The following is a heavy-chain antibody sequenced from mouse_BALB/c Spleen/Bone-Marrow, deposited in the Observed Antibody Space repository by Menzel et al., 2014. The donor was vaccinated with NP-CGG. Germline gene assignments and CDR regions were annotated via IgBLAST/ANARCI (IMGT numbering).Heavy chain of an antibody. CDR2: IFPGTVTP. J-gene: IGHJ2*01. D-gene: IGHD2-10*02. CDR3: ARRGYGYLDY. CDR1: GYTFTSYW. V-gene: IGHV1S132*01. Sequence: LVESGAELVKPGASVKLSCKTSGYTFTSYWIQWVKQRPGQGLGWIGEIFPGTVTPYYNENFKGKATLTIDTSSSTASMQLRGLTSEDSAVYFCARRGYGYLDYWGQGTTLTVSS.